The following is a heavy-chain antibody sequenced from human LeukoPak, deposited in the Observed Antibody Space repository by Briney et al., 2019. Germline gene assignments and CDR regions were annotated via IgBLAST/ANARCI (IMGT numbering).Heavy chain of an antibody. V-gene: IGHV4-30-4*01. Sequence: KSSQTLSLTCTVSGGSVSSGDYYWSWIRQPPGKGLEWIGYIYYSGSTYYNPSLKSRITISVDTSKNQFSLKLSSVTAADTAVYYCARGVGITIFWGVDAFDIWGQGTMVTVSS. CDR1: GGSVSSGDYY. CDR2: IYYSGST. CDR3: ARGVGITIFWGVDAFDI. J-gene: IGHJ3*02. D-gene: IGHD3-3*01.